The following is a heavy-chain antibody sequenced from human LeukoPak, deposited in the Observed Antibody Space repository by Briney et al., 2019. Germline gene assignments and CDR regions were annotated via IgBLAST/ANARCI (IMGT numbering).Heavy chain of an antibody. CDR1: GFTFSSYW. Sequence: GGSLRLSCAAPGFTFSSYWVHWVRQAPGKGLVWVSRINSDGSSTSYADSVKGRFTISRDNAKNTLYLQMNSLRAEDTAVYYCARTPYYYDSSGYYFTADYFDYWGQGTLVTVSS. V-gene: IGHV3-74*01. J-gene: IGHJ4*02. CDR3: ARTPYYYDSSGYYFTADYFDY. D-gene: IGHD3-22*01. CDR2: INSDGSST.